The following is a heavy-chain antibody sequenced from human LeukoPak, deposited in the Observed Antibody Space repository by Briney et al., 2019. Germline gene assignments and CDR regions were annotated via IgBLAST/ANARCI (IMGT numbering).Heavy chain of an antibody. D-gene: IGHD2-2*01. J-gene: IGHJ4*02. CDR1: GFTFSSYG. CDR2: ISYDGSNK. Sequence: GGSLRLSCVASGFTFSSYGMHWVRRAPGKGLEWVAVISYDGSNKYYADSVKSRFTISRDNSKNTLYLQMNSLRAEDTAVYYCAKDRGACSSTSCYYFDYWGQGTLVTVSS. CDR3: AKDRGACSSTSCYYFDY. V-gene: IGHV3-30*18.